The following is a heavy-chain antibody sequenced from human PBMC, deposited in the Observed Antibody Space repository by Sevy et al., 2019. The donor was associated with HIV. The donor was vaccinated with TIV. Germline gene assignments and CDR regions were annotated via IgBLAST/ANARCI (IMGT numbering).Heavy chain of an antibody. CDR3: ATRTLSSSFYYYYGMDV. Sequence: GGSLRLSCAASGFTFSSYTMSWVRQAPGKGLEWVSAISGSGRYTYDADSMKGRFTLFRDNSKNTLYLQMNSLRAEDTAVYYCATRTLSSSFYYYYGMDVWGQGTTVTVSS. CDR2: ISGSGRYT. D-gene: IGHD6-13*01. J-gene: IGHJ6*02. V-gene: IGHV3-23*01. CDR1: GFTFSSYT.